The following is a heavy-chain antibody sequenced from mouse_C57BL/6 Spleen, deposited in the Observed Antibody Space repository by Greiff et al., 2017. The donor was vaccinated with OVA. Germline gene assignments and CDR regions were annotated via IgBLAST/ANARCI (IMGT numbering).Heavy chain of an antibody. J-gene: IGHJ3*01. Sequence: EVKLVESGGGLVQPGGSLKLSCAASGFTFSDYYMYWVRQTPEKRLEWVAYISNGGGSTYYPDTVKGRFTISRDNAKNTLYLQMSRLKSEDTAMYYCARTYYTNGGFAYWGQGTLVTVSA. D-gene: IGHD2-12*01. CDR1: GFTFSDYY. V-gene: IGHV5-12*01. CDR2: ISNGGGST. CDR3: ARTYYTNGGFAY.